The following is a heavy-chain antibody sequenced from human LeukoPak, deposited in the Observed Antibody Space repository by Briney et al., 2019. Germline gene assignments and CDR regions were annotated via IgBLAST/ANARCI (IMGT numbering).Heavy chain of an antibody. Sequence: GGSLRLSCAASGFTFSSYEMNWVRQAPGKGLEWVSYISSSGSTIYYADSVKGRYTISRDNAKNSLYLQMNSLRAEDTAVYYCARDRVDSSGFHFDYWGQGTLVTVSS. CDR3: ARDRVDSSGFHFDY. D-gene: IGHD3-22*01. CDR2: ISSSGSTI. J-gene: IGHJ4*02. CDR1: GFTFSSYE. V-gene: IGHV3-48*03.